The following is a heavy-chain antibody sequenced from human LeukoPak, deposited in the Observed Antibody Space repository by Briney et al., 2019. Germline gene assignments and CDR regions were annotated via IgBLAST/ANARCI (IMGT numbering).Heavy chain of an antibody. CDR2: INHSGST. V-gene: IGHV4-34*01. D-gene: IGHD5-18*01. J-gene: IGHJ4*02. CDR3: ARVRQLWPTADDY. Sequence: SETLSLTCAVYGGSFSGYYWSWIRQPPGKGLEWIGEINHSGSTNYNPSLKSRVTISVDTSKNQFSLKLSSVTAADTAVYYCARVRQLWPTADDYWGQGTLVTVSS. CDR1: GGSFSGYY.